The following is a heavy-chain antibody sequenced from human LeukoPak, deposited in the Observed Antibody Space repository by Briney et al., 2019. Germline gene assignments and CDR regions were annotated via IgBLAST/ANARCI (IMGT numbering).Heavy chain of an antibody. D-gene: IGHD3-9*01. J-gene: IGHJ4*02. V-gene: IGHV4-39*01. CDR2: IYYSGTT. Sequence: SETLSLTCTVSGVSVSGTNFCWGWVRQPPGKGLQWIGNIYYSGTTSSNPSLNSRVSVSVDTSTNQFSLKMTSVTAADTAVYYCARLTKGRFFDYLFDFWGQGALVTVSA. CDR3: ARLTKGRFFDYLFDF. CDR1: GVSVSGTNFC.